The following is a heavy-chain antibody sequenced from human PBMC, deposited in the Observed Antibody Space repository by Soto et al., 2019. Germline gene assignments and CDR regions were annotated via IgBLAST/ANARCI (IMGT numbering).Heavy chain of an antibody. V-gene: IGHV1-58*01. CDR1: GFTFTSSA. D-gene: IGHD3-9*01. CDR3: AADHTYDILTGTPPSDY. Sequence: SVKVSCKASGFTFTSSAVQWVRQARGQRLEWIGWIVVGSGNTNYAQKFQERVTITRDMSTSTAYMELSSLRSEDTAVYYCAADHTYDILTGTPPSDYWAQRTLVTVSS. J-gene: IGHJ4*02. CDR2: IVVGSGNT.